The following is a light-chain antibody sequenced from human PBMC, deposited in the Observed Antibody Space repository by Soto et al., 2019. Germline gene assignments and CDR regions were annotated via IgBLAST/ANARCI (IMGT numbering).Light chain of an antibody. Sequence: DIQMTQSPSTLSASVGDRVTFTCRASQSIGNWLAWYQQKPGKAPKLLIYKASNLASGVPSRFSGSGSGTEFTLTSSNLQPDDFATYYCQHYNNYSGFGQGTKLEIK. CDR2: KAS. V-gene: IGKV1-5*03. CDR1: QSIGNW. J-gene: IGKJ2*03. CDR3: QHYNNYSG.